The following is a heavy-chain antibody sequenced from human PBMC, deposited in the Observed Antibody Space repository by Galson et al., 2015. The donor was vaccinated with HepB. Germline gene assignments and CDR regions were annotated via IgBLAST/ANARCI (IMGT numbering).Heavy chain of an antibody. CDR3: ARIRRYNYGSLKPQVSYGMDV. Sequence: SVKVSCKASGGSFSNSIISWVRQAPGQGPEWMGGIIIMFGTPNYAQKLQGRVTITADESTSTVYMELRSLRSEDTAVYYCARIRRYNYGSLKPQVSYGMDVWGPGSTVTVSS. CDR1: GGSFSNSI. CDR2: IIIMFGTP. J-gene: IGHJ6*02. V-gene: IGHV1-69*13. D-gene: IGHD5-18*01.